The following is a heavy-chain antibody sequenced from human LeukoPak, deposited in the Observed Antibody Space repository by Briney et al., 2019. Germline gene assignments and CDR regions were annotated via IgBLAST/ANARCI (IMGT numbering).Heavy chain of an antibody. V-gene: IGHV3-23*01. CDR1: GFSFSSYA. D-gene: IGHD2-8*01. CDR2: ISGSGGST. Sequence: GGSLRLSCAASGFSFSSYAMSWVRQAPGKGLEWVSAISGSGGSTYYADSVKGRFTISRDNSKNTLYLQMNSLRAEDTAVYYCAKAGDNGVLIVSYYYYMDVWGKGTTVTVSS. CDR3: AKAGDNGVLIVSYYYYMDV. J-gene: IGHJ6*03.